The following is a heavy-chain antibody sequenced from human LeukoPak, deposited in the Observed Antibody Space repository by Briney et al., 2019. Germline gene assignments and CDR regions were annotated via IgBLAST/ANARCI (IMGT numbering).Heavy chain of an antibody. Sequence: GGSPRLSSAASGFTFSSYAMYSDRQAPGKGLEWVSGIFGSVGSTHYGDSVKGRFTISRDNAKNTVYLQMNSLRAEDTAVYYCAKTTTGYSSGRFPGWPVDYWGQGTLVTVSS. CDR2: IFGSVGST. V-gene: IGHV3-23*01. J-gene: IGHJ4*02. D-gene: IGHD6-19*01. CDR3: AKTTTGYSSGRFPGWPVDY. CDR1: GFTFSSYA.